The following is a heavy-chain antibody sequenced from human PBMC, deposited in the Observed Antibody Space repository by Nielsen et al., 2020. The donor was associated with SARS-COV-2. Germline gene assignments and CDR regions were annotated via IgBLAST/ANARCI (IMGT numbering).Heavy chain of an antibody. CDR1: GFTFSTYA. CDR2: ISGGGDTT. D-gene: IGHD4-23*01. J-gene: IGHJ4*02. V-gene: IGHV3-23*01. CDR3: ARDRWSYFDY. Sequence: GGSLRLSCAASGFTFSTYAMAWVRQAPGKGPEWVSTISGGGDTTYYADSVKGRVIISRDNFRNTLHLQMNTLRADDTAVYFCARDRWSYFDYWGQGILVTVSS.